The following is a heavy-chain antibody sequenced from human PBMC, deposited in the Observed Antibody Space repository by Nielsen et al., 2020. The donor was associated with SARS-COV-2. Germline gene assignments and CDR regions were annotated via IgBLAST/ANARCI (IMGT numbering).Heavy chain of an antibody. CDR2: ISDSGDYT. Sequence: GESLKISCAASGFTFSSYAMSWVRQAPGKGLEWVSAISDSGDYTYYADSVKGRFTISRDNSKNTLYLQMNSLRAEDTAIYYCAKGWFDTWGQGTLVTVSS. CDR3: AKGWFDT. J-gene: IGHJ5*02. V-gene: IGHV3-23*01. CDR1: GFTFSSYA.